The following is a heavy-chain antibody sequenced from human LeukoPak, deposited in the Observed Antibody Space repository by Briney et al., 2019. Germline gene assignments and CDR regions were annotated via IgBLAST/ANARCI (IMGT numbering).Heavy chain of an antibody. J-gene: IGHJ4*02. Sequence: GGSLRLSCAVSGFTVSSNYMSWVRQAPGKGLEWVSVIYSGGSTYYVDSVKGRFTISRDNSKNTLYLQMNSLRSEDTAVYYCASGDIGWLQLNSWGQGTLVTVSS. CDR3: ASGDIGWLQLNS. CDR1: GFTVSSNY. D-gene: IGHD5-24*01. V-gene: IGHV3-53*01. CDR2: IYSGGST.